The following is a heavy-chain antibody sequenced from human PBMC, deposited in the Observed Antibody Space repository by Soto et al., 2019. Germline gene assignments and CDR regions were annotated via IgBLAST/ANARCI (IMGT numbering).Heavy chain of an antibody. V-gene: IGHV1-2*02. CDR2: TNPHSGDT. J-gene: IGHJ6*02. CDR3: ARSIGFGEAYYFGMDG. D-gene: IGHD3-10*01. CDR1: GYTFTGYF. Sequence: ASVKVSCKASGYTFTGYFMHWLRQAPGQGPEWMGWTNPHSGDTKYAQKFQDRVTMTRDTSITTAYLELRSLSSDDTAVYYCARSIGFGEAYYFGMDGWGQGTTVT.